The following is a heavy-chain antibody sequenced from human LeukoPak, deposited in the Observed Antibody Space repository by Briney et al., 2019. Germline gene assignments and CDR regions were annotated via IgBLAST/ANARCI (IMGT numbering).Heavy chain of an antibody. CDR1: GYSINSGYC. D-gene: IGHD5-12*01. CDR3: ANSGYDFDY. CDR2: IDHSGNT. V-gene: IGHV4-38-2*01. J-gene: IGHJ4*02. Sequence: PSETLSLTCAVSGYSINSGYCWGWIRQPPGKGLEWIGGIDHSGNTHYNPSLKNRVTTSVDTSKNQFSLKLSSVTAADTAVYYCANSGYDFDYWGQGTLVTVSS.